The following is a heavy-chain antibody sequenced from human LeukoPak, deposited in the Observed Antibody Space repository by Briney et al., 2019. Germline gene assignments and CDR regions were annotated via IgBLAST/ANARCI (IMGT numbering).Heavy chain of an antibody. CDR3: ARVLRATTGHCLDY. D-gene: IGHD1-26*01. CDR2: IYYSGST. J-gene: IGHJ4*02. V-gene: IGHV4-31*03. Sequence: SETLSLTCTVSGGSISSGGYYWSWIRQHPGKGLEWIGYIYYSGSTYYNPSLKSRVTISVDTSKNQFSLKLSSVTAADTAVYYCARVLRATTGHCLDYWGQGTLVTVSS. CDR1: GGSISSGGYY.